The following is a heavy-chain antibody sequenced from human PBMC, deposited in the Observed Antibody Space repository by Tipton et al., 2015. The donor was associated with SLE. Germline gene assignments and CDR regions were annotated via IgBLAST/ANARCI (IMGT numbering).Heavy chain of an antibody. V-gene: IGHV4-34*01. CDR1: GGSFSGYY. CDR2: INHSGST. Sequence: TLSLTCAVYGGSFSGYYWNWIRQPPGKGLEWIGEINHSGSTNYNPSLKSRVTISVDTSKNQFSLRLSSVTAADTAIYYCARDLNWGLGGFDYWGQGALVTVSS. CDR3: ARDLNWGLGGFDY. D-gene: IGHD7-27*01. J-gene: IGHJ4*02.